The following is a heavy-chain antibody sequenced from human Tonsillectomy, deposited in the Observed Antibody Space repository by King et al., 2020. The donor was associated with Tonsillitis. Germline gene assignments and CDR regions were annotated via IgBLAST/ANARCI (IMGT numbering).Heavy chain of an antibody. CDR2: IYEGGNT. Sequence: LQLQESGSGLVKPSQTLSLTCAVSGVSISSGGYSWSWIRQPPGKGLEWIGYIYEGGNTDYNPSLKSRVTISVDRSKNQFSLRLSSVTAADTAVYYCTKRSAEGYDAFDIWGQGTMVTVSS. CDR1: GVSISSGGYS. D-gene: IGHD3-3*01. CDR3: TKRSAEGYDAFDI. J-gene: IGHJ3*02. V-gene: IGHV4-30-2*01.